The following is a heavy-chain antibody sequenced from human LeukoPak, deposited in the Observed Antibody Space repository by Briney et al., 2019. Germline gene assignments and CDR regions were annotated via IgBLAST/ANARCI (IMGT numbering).Heavy chain of an antibody. CDR2: IYYSGST. V-gene: IGHV4-59*01. CDR1: GGSISSYY. Sequence: SETLSLTCTVSGGSISSYYWSWIRQPPGKGLEWIGYIYYSGSTNYNPSLKSRVTISVDTSKNQFSLKLSSVTAADTAVYYCARVLPRKYQLHNNWFDPWGQGTLVTVSS. D-gene: IGHD2-2*01. J-gene: IGHJ5*02. CDR3: ARVLPRKYQLHNNWFDP.